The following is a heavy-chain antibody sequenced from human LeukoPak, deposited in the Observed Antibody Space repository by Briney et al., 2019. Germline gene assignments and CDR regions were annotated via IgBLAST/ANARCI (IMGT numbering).Heavy chain of an antibody. J-gene: IGHJ4*02. V-gene: IGHV3-23*01. D-gene: IGHD4-11*01. CDR2: ISGSGTNT. CDR1: GFTFSSYA. Sequence: GGSLRLSCAAYGFTFSSYAMSWVRQAPEKGLEWLSAISGSGTNTYYADSVKGRFTISRDNSKNTLYLQMNSLRAEDTAVYYCAKGMTTVSSPLDYWGQGTLVTVSS. CDR3: AKGMTTVSSPLDY.